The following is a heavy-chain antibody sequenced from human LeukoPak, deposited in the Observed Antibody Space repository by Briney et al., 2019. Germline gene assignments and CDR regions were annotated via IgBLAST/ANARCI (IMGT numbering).Heavy chain of an antibody. V-gene: IGHV3-23*01. CDR2: ISGSGGST. J-gene: IGHJ4*02. CDR1: GFTFSSYA. Sequence: GGSLRLSCAASGFTFSSYAMSWVRQAPGKGLEWVSFISGSGGSTYYADSVKGRFTISRDNSKNTLYLQMNSLRAEDTAVYYCAKDHSVVVTAFDYWGQGTLVTVSS. D-gene: IGHD2-21*02. CDR3: AKDHSVVVTAFDY.